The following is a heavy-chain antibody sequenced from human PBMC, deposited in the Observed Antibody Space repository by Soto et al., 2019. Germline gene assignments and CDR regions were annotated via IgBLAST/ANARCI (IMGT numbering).Heavy chain of an antibody. Sequence: GGSLRLSCAASGFTFSSYSMNWVRQAPGKGLEWVSSISSSSSYIYYADSVKGRFTISRDNAKNSLYLQMNSLRAEDTAVYYCARVLLPYDSSGPPAYWGQGTLVTVSS. CDR1: GFTFSSYS. CDR2: ISSSSSYI. J-gene: IGHJ4*02. CDR3: ARVLLPYDSSGPPAY. D-gene: IGHD3-22*01. V-gene: IGHV3-21*01.